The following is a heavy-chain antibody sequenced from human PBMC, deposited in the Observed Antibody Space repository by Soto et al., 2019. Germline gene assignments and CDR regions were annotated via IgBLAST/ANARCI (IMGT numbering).Heavy chain of an antibody. CDR3: ARARDNRGGELLDY. CDR1: GGSISSGGYY. J-gene: IGHJ4*02. CDR2: IYYSGST. V-gene: IGHV4-31*03. Sequence: PSETLSLTCTVSGGSISSGGYYWSWIRQHPGKGLEWIGYIYYSGSTYYNPSLKSRVTISVDTSKNQFSLKLSSVTAADTAVYYCARARDNRGGELLDYWGQGTLVTVSS. D-gene: IGHD2-21*01.